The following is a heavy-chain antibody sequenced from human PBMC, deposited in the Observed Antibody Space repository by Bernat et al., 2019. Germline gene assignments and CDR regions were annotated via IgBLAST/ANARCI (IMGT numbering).Heavy chain of an antibody. Sequence: QLQLQESGPGLVKPSETLSLTCTVSGASISSSNYYWGWIRQPPGKGLEWIGSIYYSGSTYYNPSLKSRVTISVDTSKNQFSLKLSSVTAADTAVYYCARRRYNWNDRLRMTFDPWGQGTLVTVSS. V-gene: IGHV4-39*01. J-gene: IGHJ5*02. D-gene: IGHD1-1*01. CDR3: ARRRYNWNDRLRMTFDP. CDR2: IYYSGST. CDR1: GASISSSNYY.